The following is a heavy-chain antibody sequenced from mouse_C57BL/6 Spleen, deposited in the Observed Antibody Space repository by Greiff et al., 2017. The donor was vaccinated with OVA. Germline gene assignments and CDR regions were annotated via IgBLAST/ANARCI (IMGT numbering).Heavy chain of an antibody. CDR1: GFSLTSYG. Sequence: VKVVESGPGLVQPSQSLSITCTVSGFSLTSYGVHWVRQSPGKGLEWLGVIWSGGSTDYNAAFISRLSISKDNSKSQVFFKMNSLQADDTAIYYCARRLLQDYAMDYWGQGTSVTVSS. J-gene: IGHJ4*01. D-gene: IGHD2-3*01. CDR2: IWSGGST. CDR3: ARRLLQDYAMDY. V-gene: IGHV2-2*01.